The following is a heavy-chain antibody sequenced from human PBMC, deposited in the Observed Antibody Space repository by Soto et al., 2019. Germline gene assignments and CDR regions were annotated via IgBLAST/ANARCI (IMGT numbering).Heavy chain of an antibody. Sequence: PGGSLRLSCAASGFTFSNYAMAWVRQAPGKGLEWVSTISGSGSSAYYADSVKGRFIISRDKSKNTLYLQMNSLRAEDTAVYYCANALTDYFYCMDVWGQGTTVTVSS. J-gene: IGHJ6*02. CDR2: ISGSGSSA. V-gene: IGHV3-23*01. D-gene: IGHD3-16*01. CDR3: ANALTDYFYCMDV. CDR1: GFTFSNYA.